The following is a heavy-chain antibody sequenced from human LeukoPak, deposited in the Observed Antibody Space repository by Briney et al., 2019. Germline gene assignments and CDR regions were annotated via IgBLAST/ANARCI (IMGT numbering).Heavy chain of an antibody. V-gene: IGHV4-34*01. Sequence: SETLSLTCAVYGGSFSGYYWSWIRQPPGKGLEWIGEINHSGSTNYNPSLKSRVTISVDTSKNQFSLKLSSVTAADTAVYYCARGGFGYSSGWYLGGNWFDPWGQGTLVTVSS. CDR1: GGSFSGYY. D-gene: IGHD6-19*01. CDR2: INHSGST. CDR3: ARGGFGYSSGWYLGGNWFDP. J-gene: IGHJ5*02.